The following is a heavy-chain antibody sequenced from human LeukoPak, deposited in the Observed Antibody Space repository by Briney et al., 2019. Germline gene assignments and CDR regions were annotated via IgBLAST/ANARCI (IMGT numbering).Heavy chain of an antibody. D-gene: IGHD6-13*01. J-gene: IGHJ4*02. CDR2: ISSSSDYI. Sequence: GGSLRLSCAASGFTFSSYSMNWVRQAPGQGLEWVSYISSSSDYIYFADSVKGRFTISRDNAKNSLYLQMNSLRAEDTAVYYCARGKTAALGVFDYWGQGTLVTVSS. V-gene: IGHV3-21*05. CDR1: GFTFSSYS. CDR3: ARGKTAALGVFDY.